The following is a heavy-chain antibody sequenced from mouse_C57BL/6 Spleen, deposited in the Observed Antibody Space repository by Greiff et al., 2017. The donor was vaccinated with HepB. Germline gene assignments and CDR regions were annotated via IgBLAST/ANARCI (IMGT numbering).Heavy chain of an antibody. V-gene: IGHV1-69*01. CDR3: AGYDYGGYFEV. CDR2: IDPSDSYT. Sequence: QVQLQQPGAELVMPGASVKLSCKASGYTFTSYWMHWVKQRPGQGLEWIGEIDPSDSYTNYNQKFKGKSTLTVDKSSSTAYMQLSSLTSEDSAVYYCAGYDYGGYFEVWGTGTTVTVSS. CDR1: GYTFTSYW. J-gene: IGHJ1*03. D-gene: IGHD2-4*01.